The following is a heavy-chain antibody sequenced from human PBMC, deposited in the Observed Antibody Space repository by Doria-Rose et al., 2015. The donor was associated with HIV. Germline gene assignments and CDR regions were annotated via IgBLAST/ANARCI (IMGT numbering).Heavy chain of an antibody. CDR1: GGTFRSYT. CDR3: ASQWERSSFDY. J-gene: IGHJ4*02. CDR2: IIPILDIV. V-gene: IGHV1-69*02. Sequence: VSSVKVSCKASGGTFRSYTISWVRQAPGQGLEWMGRIIPILDIVNYALRFQGRVTITADESTSTAYMELSGLRSEDTAIYYCASQWERSSFDYWGQGALVAVSS. D-gene: IGHD1-26*01.